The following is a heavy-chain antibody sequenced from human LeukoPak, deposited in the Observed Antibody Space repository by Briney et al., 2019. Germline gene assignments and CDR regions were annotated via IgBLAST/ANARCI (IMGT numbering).Heavy chain of an antibody. Sequence: PTGGSLRLSCAASGFTFSSYAMHWVRQAPGKGLEWVAVISYDGSNKYYADSVKGRFTISRDNSKNTLYLQMNSLRAEDTAVYYCATTGGYSSSWYAPDFDYWGQGTLVTVSS. CDR1: GFTFSSYA. CDR2: ISYDGSNK. CDR3: ATTGGYSSSWYAPDFDY. V-gene: IGHV3-30-3*01. J-gene: IGHJ4*02. D-gene: IGHD6-13*01.